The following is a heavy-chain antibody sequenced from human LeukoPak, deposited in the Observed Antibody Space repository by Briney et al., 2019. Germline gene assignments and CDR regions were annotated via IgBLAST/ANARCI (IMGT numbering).Heavy chain of an antibody. CDR3: ARDRAAMAVRYYYYGMDV. Sequence: ASVKVSCKASGGTFSSYAISWVRQAPGQGLEWMGRIIPILGIANYAQKFQGRVTITADKSTSTAYMELSSLRSEDTAVYYCARDRAAMAVRYYYYGMDVWGQGTTVTVSS. CDR1: GGTFSSYA. CDR2: IIPILGIA. D-gene: IGHD5-18*01. J-gene: IGHJ6*02. V-gene: IGHV1-69*04.